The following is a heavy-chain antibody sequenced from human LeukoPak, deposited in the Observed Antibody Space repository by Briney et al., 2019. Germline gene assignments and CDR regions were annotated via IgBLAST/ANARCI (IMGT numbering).Heavy chain of an antibody. CDR1: GFTFSSYG. CDR3: AKDRDSSGWYGDY. J-gene: IGHJ4*02. CDR2: IRYDGSNK. V-gene: IGHV3-30*02. Sequence: SGGSLRLSCAASGFTFSSYGMHWVRQAPGKGLEWVAFIRYDGSNKYYADSVKGRFTISRDNSKNTLYLQTNSLRAEDTAVYYCAKDRDSSGWYGDYWGQGTLVTVSS. D-gene: IGHD6-19*01.